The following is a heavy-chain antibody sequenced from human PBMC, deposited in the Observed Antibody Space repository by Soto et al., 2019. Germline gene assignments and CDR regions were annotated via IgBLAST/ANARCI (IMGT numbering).Heavy chain of an antibody. V-gene: IGHV4-39*01. CDR3: ARVTGLEYVWGSYRFSDYFDY. Sequence: SETLSLTCTVSGGSISSSSYYWGWIRQPPGKGLEWIGSIYYSGSTYYNPSLKSRVTISVDTSKTQFSLKLSSVTAADTAVYYCARVTGLEYVWGSYRFSDYFDYWGQGTLVTVSS. J-gene: IGHJ4*02. D-gene: IGHD3-16*02. CDR1: GGSISSSSYY. CDR2: IYYSGST.